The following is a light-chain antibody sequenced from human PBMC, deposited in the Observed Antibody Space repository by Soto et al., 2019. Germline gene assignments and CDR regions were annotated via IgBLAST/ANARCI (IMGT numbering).Light chain of an antibody. J-gene: IGLJ2*01. CDR1: SSDVGGYNY. V-gene: IGLV2-14*01. CDR3: SSYTSSSTLVV. CDR2: DVS. Sequence: QSALTQPASVSGYPGQSITISCTGTSSDVGGYNYVSWYQQHPGKAPKLMIYDVSNRPSGVFNRFSGSKSGNTASLTISGLQAEDQADYYCSSYTSSSTLVVFGGGTKLTVL.